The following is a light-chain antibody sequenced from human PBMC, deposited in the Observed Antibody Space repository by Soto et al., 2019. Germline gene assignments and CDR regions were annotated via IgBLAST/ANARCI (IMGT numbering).Light chain of an antibody. CDR2: GAS. V-gene: IGKV3-20*01. CDR1: QSVSSSY. J-gene: IGKJ1*01. CDR3: QQYGSSPRT. Sequence: ESVLSQSPTTLSLSPGERATLSCRASQSVSSSYLAWYQQKPGQAPRLLIYGASSRATGIPDRFSGSGSGTDLTLTISRLEPEDFAVYYCQQYGSSPRTFGQGTKVDIK.